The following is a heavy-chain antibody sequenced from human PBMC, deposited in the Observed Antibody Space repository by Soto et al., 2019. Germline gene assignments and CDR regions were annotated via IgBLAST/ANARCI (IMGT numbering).Heavy chain of an antibody. V-gene: IGHV4-39*01. CDR1: GGSISSSSYY. J-gene: IGHJ6*02. Sequence: SETLSLTCTVSGGSISSSSYYWGWIRQPPGKGLEWIGSIYYSGSTYYNPSLKSRVTISVDTSKNQFSLKLSSVTAADTAVYYCARSPSHTIFGVVTPYYYYGMDVWGQGTTGTVSS. CDR2: IYYSGST. D-gene: IGHD3-3*01. CDR3: ARSPSHTIFGVVTPYYYYGMDV.